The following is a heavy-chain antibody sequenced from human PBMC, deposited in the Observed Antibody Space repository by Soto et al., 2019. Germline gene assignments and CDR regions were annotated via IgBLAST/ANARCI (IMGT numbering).Heavy chain of an antibody. CDR2: IKQDGSEK. V-gene: IGHV3-7*01. CDR1: GFTFSSYW. J-gene: IGHJ6*03. Sequence: GGSLRLSCAASGFTFSSYWMSWVRQAPGKGLEWVANIKQDGSEKYYVDSVKGRFTISRDNAKNSLYLQMNSLRAEDTAVYYCARDEGGSVRYYNVPYYYCIDVWGKGTTVTVSS. D-gene: IGHD3-10*01. CDR3: ARDEGGSVRYYNVPYYYCIDV.